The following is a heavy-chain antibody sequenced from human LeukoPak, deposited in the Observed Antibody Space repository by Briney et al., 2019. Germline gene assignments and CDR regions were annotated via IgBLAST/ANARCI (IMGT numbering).Heavy chain of an antibody. Sequence: SETLSLTCAVYGGSFSGYYWSWIRQPPGKGLEWIGSIYYSGSTYYNPSLKSRVTISVDTSKNQFSLKLSSVTAADTAVYYCARRYQLSTFFDYWGQGTLVTVSS. J-gene: IGHJ4*02. D-gene: IGHD2-2*01. CDR1: GGSFSGYY. V-gene: IGHV4-34*01. CDR2: IYYSGST. CDR3: ARRYQLSTFFDY.